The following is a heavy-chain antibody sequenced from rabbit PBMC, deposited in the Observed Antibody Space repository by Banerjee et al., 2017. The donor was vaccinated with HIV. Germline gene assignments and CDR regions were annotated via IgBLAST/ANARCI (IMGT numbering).Heavy chain of an antibody. CDR3: ARGIYGWTGINWGMTWLDL. Sequence: QEQLVESRGGLVKPGASLTLTCTASGFSFSSNYYMCWVRQAPGKGLEWIACTDAGSSSTWYASWAKGRFTISKTSSTTVTLQMTSLTAADTATYFCARGIYGWTGINWGMTWLDLWGPGTLVTVS. CDR2: TDAGSSST. V-gene: IGHV1S45*01. CDR1: GFSFSSNYY. J-gene: IGHJ3*01. D-gene: IGHD2-1*01.